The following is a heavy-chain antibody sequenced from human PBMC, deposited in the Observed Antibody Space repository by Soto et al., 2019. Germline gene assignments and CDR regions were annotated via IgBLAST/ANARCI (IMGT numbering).Heavy chain of an antibody. CDR3: ARVRSAGRAWDYYYGMDV. CDR1: GGTFSSYG. V-gene: IGHV1-69*13. J-gene: IGHJ6*01. CDR2: IIPIFGTT. Sequence: ASVKVSCKASGGTFSSYGISWVRQAPGQGLEWMGGIIPIFGTTDYARRFQGRVTITADESTTTAYMELTSLRSEDTAVYYCARVRSAGRAWDYYYGMDVPGQGTTVTVSS. D-gene: IGHD6-19*01.